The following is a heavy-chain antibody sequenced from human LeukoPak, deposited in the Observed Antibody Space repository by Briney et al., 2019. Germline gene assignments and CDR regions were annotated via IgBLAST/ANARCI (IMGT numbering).Heavy chain of an antibody. J-gene: IGHJ4*02. CDR2: INQDGSEK. CDR1: GFTFSNYW. D-gene: IGHD6-19*01. CDR3: AKDVVPDSGWDLDY. V-gene: IGHV3-7*03. Sequence: GGSLRLSCAASGFTFSNYWMSWVRQAPGKGLEWVANINQDGSEKYYVDSVKGRFTISRDNSKNTLYLQMSSLRTQDTAIYYCAKDVVPDSGWDLDYWGQGTLVTVSS.